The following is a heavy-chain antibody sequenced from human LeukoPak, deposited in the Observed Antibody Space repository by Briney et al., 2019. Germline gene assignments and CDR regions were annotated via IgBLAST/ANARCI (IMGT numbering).Heavy chain of an antibody. V-gene: IGHV3-74*01. Sequence: GGSLRLSCATSGFTFSTSWMHWVRQAPGKGLVWVSRINTGGNTRDYADSVKGRFTISRDNAKNTLYLQMNSLRAEDTAVYYCARGSTALNYYYYYMDVWGKGTTVTVSS. CDR3: ARGSTALNYYYYYMDV. D-gene: IGHD5-18*01. CDR1: GFTFSTSW. J-gene: IGHJ6*03. CDR2: INTGGNTR.